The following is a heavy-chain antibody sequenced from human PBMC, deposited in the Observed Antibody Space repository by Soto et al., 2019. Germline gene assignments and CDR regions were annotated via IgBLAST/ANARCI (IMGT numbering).Heavy chain of an antibody. D-gene: IGHD6-13*01. J-gene: IGHJ4*03. Sequence: SETLSLTCAVSGDSIIGTHWWSWVRRPPGKGLEFIGETHHSRGTNYNPSLRSRVTMSLDKSKNQLSLILYSVTAADTGVYYCARYSAASGTYYFAYRGQGTLVTVSS. CDR2: THHSRGT. CDR3: ARYSAASGTYYFAY. V-gene: IGHV4-4*02. CDR1: GDSIIGTHW.